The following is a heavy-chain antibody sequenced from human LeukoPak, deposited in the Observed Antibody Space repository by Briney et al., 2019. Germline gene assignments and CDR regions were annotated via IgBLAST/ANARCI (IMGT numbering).Heavy chain of an antibody. D-gene: IGHD3-10*01. CDR1: GFTVSSNY. Sequence: GGSLRLSCAASGFTVSSNYMSWVRQAPGKGLEWVSVIYSGGSTYYADSVKGRFTISRDNSKNTLYLQMNSLRAEDTAVYYCARDQKNYGSGSYYEYYYYMDAWGKGTTVTVSS. CDR3: ARDQKNYGSGSYYEYYYYMDA. CDR2: IYSGGST. V-gene: IGHV3-66*02. J-gene: IGHJ6*03.